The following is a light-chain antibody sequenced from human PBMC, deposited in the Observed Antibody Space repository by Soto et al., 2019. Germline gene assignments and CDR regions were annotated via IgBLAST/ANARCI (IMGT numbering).Light chain of an antibody. CDR2: DAS. V-gene: IGKV1-5*01. CDR1: QSISSW. CDR3: QQYNSYSHWT. Sequence: DIQMTQSPSTLSASVGDRVTITCRASQSISSWLAWYQQKPGKAPKLLIYDASSLESGVPSRFSGSGSGTEFTLTISSLQPDDFATYYGQQYNSYSHWTFGQGTKVEIK. J-gene: IGKJ1*01.